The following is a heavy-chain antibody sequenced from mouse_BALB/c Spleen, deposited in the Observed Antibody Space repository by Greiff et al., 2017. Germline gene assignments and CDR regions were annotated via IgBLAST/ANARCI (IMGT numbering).Heavy chain of an antibody. CDR1: GFTFSSYA. J-gene: IGHJ3*01. D-gene: IGHD2-12*01. V-gene: IGHV5-6-5*01. CDR3: ARGPYDGAWFAY. CDR2: ISSGGST. Sequence: DVKLVESGGGLVKPGGSLKLSCAASGFTFSSYAMSWVRQTPEKRLEWVASISSGGSTYYPDSVKGRFTISRDNARNILYLQMSSLRSEDTAMYYCARGPYDGAWFAYWGQGTLVTVSA.